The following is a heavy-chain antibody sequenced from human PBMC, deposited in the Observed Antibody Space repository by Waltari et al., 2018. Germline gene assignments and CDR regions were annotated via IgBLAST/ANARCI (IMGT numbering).Heavy chain of an antibody. CDR1: GGSISSGGYY. CDR2: IYYSGGT. V-gene: IGHV4-31*03. Sequence: QVQLQESGPGLVKPSQTLSLTCTVSGGSISSGGYYWSWIRQHPGKGLEWIGYIYYSGGTYYNPSLKSRVTISVDTSKNQFSLKLSSVTAADTAVYYCARDVSGTSEGGLFDPWGQGTLVTVSS. D-gene: IGHD2-2*01. J-gene: IGHJ5*02. CDR3: ARDVSGTSEGGLFDP.